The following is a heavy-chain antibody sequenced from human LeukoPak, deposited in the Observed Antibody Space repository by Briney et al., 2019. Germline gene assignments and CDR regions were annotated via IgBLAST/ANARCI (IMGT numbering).Heavy chain of an antibody. Sequence: SGPTLVNPTQTLTLTCTFSGFSLSTSGVGVGWIRQPPGKALEWLALIYWNDDKRYSPSLKSRLTITKDTSKNQVVLTMTNMDPVDTATYYCAHRLDYYGSGRLGWFDPWGQGTLVTVSS. CDR3: AHRLDYYGSGRLGWFDP. CDR1: GFSLSTSGVG. D-gene: IGHD3-10*01. V-gene: IGHV2-5*01. J-gene: IGHJ5*02. CDR2: IYWNDDK.